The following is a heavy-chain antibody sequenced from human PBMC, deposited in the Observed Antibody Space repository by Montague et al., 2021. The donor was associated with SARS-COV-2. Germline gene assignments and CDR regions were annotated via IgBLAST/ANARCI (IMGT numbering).Heavy chain of an antibody. CDR2: IYYSGST. V-gene: IGHV4-39*01. CDR1: GGSISSSSYY. J-gene: IGHJ3*02. D-gene: IGHD6-19*01. Sequence: SETLSLTCTVSGGSISSSSYYWGLIRQPPGKGLEWIGSIYYSGSTYYNPSLKSRVTISVDTSKNQSSLKLSSVTAADTAVYYCARQENSSGWFKPDAFDIWGQGTMVTVSS. CDR3: ARQENSSGWFKPDAFDI.